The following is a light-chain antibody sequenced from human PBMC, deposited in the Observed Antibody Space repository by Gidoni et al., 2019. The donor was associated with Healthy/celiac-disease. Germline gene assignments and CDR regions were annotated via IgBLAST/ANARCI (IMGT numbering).Light chain of an antibody. Sequence: SSERAQDQGVSVALGQTVRITCQGDSLRSYYASWYQQKPGQAPVLVIYGKNNRPSGIPDRFSGSSSGNTASLTITGAQAEDEADYYCNSRASSGTHQVFGGGTKLTVL. CDR2: GKN. CDR3: NSRASSGTHQV. J-gene: IGLJ3*02. V-gene: IGLV3-19*01. CDR1: SLRSYY.